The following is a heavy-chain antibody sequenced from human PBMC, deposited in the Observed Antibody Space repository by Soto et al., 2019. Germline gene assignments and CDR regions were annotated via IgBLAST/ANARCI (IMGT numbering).Heavy chain of an antibody. D-gene: IGHD1-26*01. J-gene: IGHJ4*02. V-gene: IGHV1-2*02. CDR1: GYTLIDYS. CDR3: ARDRAETGWEYYRAS. CDR2: INPNSGDT. Sequence: ASVKVSCKASGYTLIDYSMYWVRQAPGQGLEWMGWINPNSGDTTYAQKFQGRVTMTRDTSISTVYMELRRLRSDDTGVYYCARDRAETGWEYYRASWGKVPQVTSSS.